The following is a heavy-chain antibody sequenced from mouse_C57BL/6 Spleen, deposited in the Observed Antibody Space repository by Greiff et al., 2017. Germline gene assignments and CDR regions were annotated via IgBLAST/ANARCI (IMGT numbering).Heavy chain of an antibody. Sequence: VQLQQSGAELVKPGASVKISCKASGYAFSSYWMNWVKQRPGKGLEWIGQIYPGDGDTNYNGKFKGKATLTADKSSSTAYMQLSSLTSEDSAVYFCARGGYCGYYAMDYWGQGTSVTVSS. CDR3: ARGGYCGYYAMDY. J-gene: IGHJ4*01. CDR2: IYPGDGDT. V-gene: IGHV1-80*01. CDR1: GYAFSSYW. D-gene: IGHD2-3*01.